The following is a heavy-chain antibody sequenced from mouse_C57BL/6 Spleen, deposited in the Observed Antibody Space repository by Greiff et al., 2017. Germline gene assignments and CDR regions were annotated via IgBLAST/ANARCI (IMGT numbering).Heavy chain of an antibody. CDR3: AKLLYDYDAMDY. J-gene: IGHJ4*01. V-gene: IGHV2-5*01. CDR2: IWRGGST. Sequence: VKLVESGPGLVQPSQSLSITCTVSGFSLTSYGVHWVRQSPGKGLEWLGVIWRGGSTDYNAAFMSRLSITKDNSKSQVFFKMNSLQADDTAIYYCAKLLYDYDAMDYWGQGTSVTVSS. D-gene: IGHD1-1*01. CDR1: GFSLTSYG.